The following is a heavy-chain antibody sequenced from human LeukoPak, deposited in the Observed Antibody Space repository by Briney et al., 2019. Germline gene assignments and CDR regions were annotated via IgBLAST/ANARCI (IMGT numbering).Heavy chain of an antibody. J-gene: IGHJ4*02. CDR3: AKDMNYYDSSGLDY. D-gene: IGHD3-22*01. CDR1: GFTFSSYG. Sequence: PGRSLRLSCAASGFTFSSYGMHWVRQAPGKGLEWVAVISYDGSNKYYADSVKGRFTISRDNSKNTLYLQMNSLRAEDTAVYYCAKDMNYYDSSGLDYWGQGTLVTVSS. CDR2: ISYDGSNK. V-gene: IGHV3-30*18.